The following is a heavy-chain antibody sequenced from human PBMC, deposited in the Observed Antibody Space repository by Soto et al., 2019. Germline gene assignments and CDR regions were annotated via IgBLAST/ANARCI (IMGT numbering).Heavy chain of an antibody. CDR1: GFTVSNNY. V-gene: IGHV3-53*01. J-gene: IGHJ4*02. CDR2: IYSGGST. Sequence: GGSLRLSCAASGFTVSNNYMTWVRQAPGKGLEWVSAIYSGGSTYYADSVKGRFTISRDNSKNTLYLQMNSLRAEDTAVYYCAKARSAAAGLFDYWGQGTLVTAPQ. D-gene: IGHD6-13*01. CDR3: AKARSAAAGLFDY.